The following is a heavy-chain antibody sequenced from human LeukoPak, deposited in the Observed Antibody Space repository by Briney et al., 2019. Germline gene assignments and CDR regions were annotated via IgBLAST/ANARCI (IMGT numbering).Heavy chain of an antibody. V-gene: IGHV3-23*01. J-gene: IGHJ4*02. CDR3: AEGRGAVAGTGYFDY. Sequence: GGSLRLSCAASGFTFSSYGMHWGRQAPGKGLEWVSAISGSGGSTYYADSVKGRFTISRDNSKNTLYLQMNSLRAEDTAVYYCAEGRGAVAGTGYFDYWGQGTLVTVSS. CDR2: ISGSGGST. D-gene: IGHD6-19*01. CDR1: GFTFSSYG.